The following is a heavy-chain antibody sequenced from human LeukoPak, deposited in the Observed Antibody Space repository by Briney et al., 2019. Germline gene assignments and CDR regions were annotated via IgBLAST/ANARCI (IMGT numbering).Heavy chain of an antibody. D-gene: IGHD3-10*01. CDR2: INHSGST. CDR3: ARDWRGSGSFYYYYGMDV. Sequence: PSETLSLTCAVYGGSFSGYYWSWIRQPPGKGLEWIGEINHSGSTNYNPSLRSRGTISVDTSKNQFSMKRRCVKAGDTAVDYCARDWRGSGSFYYYYGMDVWRQGTTLTVSS. V-gene: IGHV4-34*01. J-gene: IGHJ6*02. CDR1: GGSFSGYY.